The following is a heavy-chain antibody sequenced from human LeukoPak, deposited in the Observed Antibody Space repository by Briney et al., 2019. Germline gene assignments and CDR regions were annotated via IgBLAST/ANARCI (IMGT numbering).Heavy chain of an antibody. J-gene: IGHJ3*02. CDR1: GFTFSSYG. Sequence: GRSLRLSCAASGFTFSSYGMHWVRQAPGKGLEWVAVISYDGSNKYYADSVKGRFTISRDNAKNSLYLQMNSLRAEDTALYYCAILYDILTPDAFDIWGQGTMVTVSS. V-gene: IGHV3-30*03. CDR2: ISYDGSNK. CDR3: AILYDILTPDAFDI. D-gene: IGHD3-9*01.